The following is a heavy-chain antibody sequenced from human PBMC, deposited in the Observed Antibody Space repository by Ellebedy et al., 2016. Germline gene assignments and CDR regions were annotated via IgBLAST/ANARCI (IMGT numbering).Heavy chain of an antibody. V-gene: IGHV3-9*01. Sequence: GGSLRLXXSASRFKFDDFAMHWVRQPPGKGLEWVSGLSWDSDNIDYAESVKGRFTISRDNARNSVYLQMNSLRGEDTTVYYCAKETPSYYYYYGMDVWGQGTTVTVSS. J-gene: IGHJ6*02. CDR2: LSWDSDNI. CDR3: AKETPSYYYYYGMDV. CDR1: RFKFDDFA.